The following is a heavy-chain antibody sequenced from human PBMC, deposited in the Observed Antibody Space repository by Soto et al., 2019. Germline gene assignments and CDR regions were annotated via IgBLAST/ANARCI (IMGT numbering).Heavy chain of an antibody. J-gene: IGHJ4*02. CDR1: GVSITSYY. V-gene: IGHV4-4*07. CDR3: ACLYNWNGWSDY. Sequence: QVQLQESGPGLVKPSETLSLTCTVSGVSITSYYWSWLRQPAGKGLEWIGRIYSSGSTNYNPSLKSRVTMSIDTSKNQFSLKLSSVTAADTAVYYCACLYNWNGWSDYWGQGTLVTVSS. D-gene: IGHD1-20*01. CDR2: IYSSGST.